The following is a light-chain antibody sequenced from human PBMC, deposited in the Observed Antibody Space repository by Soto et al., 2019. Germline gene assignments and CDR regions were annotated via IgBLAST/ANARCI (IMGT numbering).Light chain of an antibody. V-gene: IGKV3-20*01. Sequence: EIVLTQSPGTLSLSPGERATLSCRASQIVSSTYLAWYQQKPGQAPRLLIFGASSRATGIPDRFSGSGSGTDFTLTISRLEPEEFAIYYCQQYGSSPLTFGGGTKVEIK. CDR1: QIVSSTY. CDR2: GAS. CDR3: QQYGSSPLT. J-gene: IGKJ4*01.